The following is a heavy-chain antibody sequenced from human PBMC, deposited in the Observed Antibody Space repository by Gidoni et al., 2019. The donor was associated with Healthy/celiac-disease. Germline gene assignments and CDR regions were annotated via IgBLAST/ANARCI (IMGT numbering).Heavy chain of an antibody. D-gene: IGHD3-10*01. V-gene: IGHV4-34*01. CDR3: ATGPGGGFDY. CDR1: GGSFSGYY. CDR2: INHSGST. Sequence: QVQLQQWGAGLLKPSETLSLTCAVYGGSFSGYYWSWIRQHPGKGLEWIGEINHSGSTNYNPSLKSRVTISVDTSKNQFSLKLSSVTAADTAVYYCATGPGGGFDYWGQGTLVTVSS. J-gene: IGHJ4*02.